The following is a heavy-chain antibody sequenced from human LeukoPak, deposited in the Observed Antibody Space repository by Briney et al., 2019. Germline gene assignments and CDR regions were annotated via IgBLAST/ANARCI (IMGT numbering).Heavy chain of an antibody. CDR2: ISSSSSYI. Sequence: GSLLLSCAASGFTFSSYSMNWVRPAPGKGLEWVSSISSSSSYIYYADSVKGRFTISRDNAKNSLYLQMNSLRAEDTAVYYCALSIAARRGFDYWGQGTLVTVSS. CDR1: GFTFSSYS. J-gene: IGHJ4*02. CDR3: ALSIAARRGFDY. V-gene: IGHV3-21*01. D-gene: IGHD6-6*01.